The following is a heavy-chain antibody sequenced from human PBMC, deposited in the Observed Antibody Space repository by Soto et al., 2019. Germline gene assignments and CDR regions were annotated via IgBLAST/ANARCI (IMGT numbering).Heavy chain of an antibody. D-gene: IGHD2-15*01. Sequence: PGGSLRLSCAASGFTFSSYWMSWVRQAPEKGLEWVANIKQDGSEKYYVDSVKGRFTISRDNAKNSLYLQMNSLRAEDTAVYYCARVGGGGTYYYYYYMDVWGKGTTVTVSS. CDR3: ARVGGGGTYYYYYYMDV. V-gene: IGHV3-7*01. CDR2: IKQDGSEK. J-gene: IGHJ6*03. CDR1: GFTFSSYW.